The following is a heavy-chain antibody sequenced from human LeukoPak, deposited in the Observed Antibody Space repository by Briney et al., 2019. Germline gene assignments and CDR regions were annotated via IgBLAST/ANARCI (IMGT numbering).Heavy chain of an antibody. J-gene: IGHJ4*02. CDR3: AKPATVTTEDFDY. Sequence: PGGSLRLSCGTSGFTFRRYAMTWVRQAPGKGLEWVAVISYDGSNKYYADSVKGRFTISRDNSKNTLYLQMNSLRAEDTAVYYCAKPATVTTEDFDYWGQGTLVTVSS. CDR2: ISYDGSNK. CDR1: GFTFRRYA. D-gene: IGHD4-17*01. V-gene: IGHV3-30*18.